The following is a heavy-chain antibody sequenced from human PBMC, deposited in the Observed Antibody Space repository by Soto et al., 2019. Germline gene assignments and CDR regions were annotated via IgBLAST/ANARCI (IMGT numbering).Heavy chain of an antibody. CDR3: ARDLRYYGSGSLDY. J-gene: IGHJ4*02. CDR1: GGTFSSYA. Sequence: GASVKVSCKASGGTFSSYAISWVRQAPGQGLEWMGGIIPIFGTANYAQKFQGRVTITADESTSTAYMELSSLRSEDTAVYYCARDLRYYGSGSLDYWGQGTLVTVSS. V-gene: IGHV1-69*13. D-gene: IGHD3-10*01. CDR2: IIPIFGTA.